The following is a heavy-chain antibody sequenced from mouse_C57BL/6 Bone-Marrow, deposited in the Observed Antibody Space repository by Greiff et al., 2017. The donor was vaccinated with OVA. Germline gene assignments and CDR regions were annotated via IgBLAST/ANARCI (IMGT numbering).Heavy chain of an antibody. CDR2: INPNNGGT. V-gene: IGHV1-26*01. Sequence: EVQLQQSGPELVKPGASVKISCKASGYTFTDYYMNWVKQSHGKSLEWIGDINPNNGGTSYNQKFKGKATLTVAKSSSTAYMELRSLTSEDSAVYYCARDHFFAYWGQGTLVTVSA. J-gene: IGHJ3*01. CDR3: ARDHFFAY. CDR1: GYTFTDYY.